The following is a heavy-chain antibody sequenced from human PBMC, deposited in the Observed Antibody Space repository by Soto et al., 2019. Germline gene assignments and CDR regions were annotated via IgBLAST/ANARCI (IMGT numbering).Heavy chain of an antibody. Sequence: QVQLVQSGAEVKKPGASVKVSCKASGYTFTSYDINWVRQATGQGVEWMGWMNPNSGKTGYAQKFQGRVTMTRNTSIRTAYMELSSLRSVDTAVYYWARERTYFGDYWGQGTLVTVSS. J-gene: IGHJ4*02. CDR3: ARERTYFGDY. V-gene: IGHV1-8*01. CDR2: MNPNSGKT. CDR1: GYTFTSYD. D-gene: IGHD3-9*01.